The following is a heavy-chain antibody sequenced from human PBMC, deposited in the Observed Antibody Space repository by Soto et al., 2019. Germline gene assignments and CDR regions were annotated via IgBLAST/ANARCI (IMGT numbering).Heavy chain of an antibody. V-gene: IGHV3-33*01. CDR1: GFTFSSYG. Sequence: QVQLVESGGGVVQPGRSLRLSCAASGFTFSSYGMHWVRQAPGKGLEWVAIIWYDGGNKYYANSVKGRFAIARDNSKNTLYLQMNSLRGEDTAVYYCAGTHSSGLLTKFDYWGQGTLVTVSS. D-gene: IGHD6-19*01. CDR2: IWYDGGNK. J-gene: IGHJ4*02. CDR3: AGTHSSGLLTKFDY.